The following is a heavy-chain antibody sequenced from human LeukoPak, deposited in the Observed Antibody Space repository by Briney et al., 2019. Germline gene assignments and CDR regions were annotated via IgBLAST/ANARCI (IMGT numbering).Heavy chain of an antibody. J-gene: IGHJ6*02. CDR1: GGTFSGYY. CDR2: INHSGST. V-gene: IGHV4-34*01. CDR3: ASGDVVVPADTDITNSMDV. D-gene: IGHD2-2*01. Sequence: PSETLSLTCAAYGGTFSGYYWSWIRQPPGKGLEWLGEINHSGSTNYNPSLKGRVTISVDTSKNQFSLKLSSVTAADTAVYYCASGDVVVPADTDITNSMDVWGQGTTVTVSS.